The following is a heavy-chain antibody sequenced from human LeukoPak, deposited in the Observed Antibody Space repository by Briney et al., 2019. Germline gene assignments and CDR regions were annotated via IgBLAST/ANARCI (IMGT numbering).Heavy chain of an antibody. J-gene: IGHJ5*02. CDR2: INPNSGGT. CDR3: ARGYCSGGSCYSVETWFDP. D-gene: IGHD2-15*01. CDR1: GYTFTGYY. Sequence: ASVKVSCKAAGYTFTGYYMFWVRQAPGQGLDWMGRINPNSGGTNYAQKFQGRVTMTRDTSISTAYMELSRLRSDDTAVYYCARGYCSGGSCYSVETWFDPWGQGTLVTVSS. V-gene: IGHV1-2*06.